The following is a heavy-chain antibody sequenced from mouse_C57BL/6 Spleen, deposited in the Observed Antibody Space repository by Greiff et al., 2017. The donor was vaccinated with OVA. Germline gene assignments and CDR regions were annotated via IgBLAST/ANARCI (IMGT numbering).Heavy chain of an antibody. CDR2: IRNKANGYTT. V-gene: IGHV7-3*01. CDR1: GFTFTDYY. D-gene: IGHD1-2*01. J-gene: IGHJ4*01. CDR3: ARASILRLDD. Sequence: EVMLVESGGGLVQPGGSLSLSCAASGFTFTDYYMSWVRQPPGNALEWLGFIRNKANGYTTEYSASVKGRFTISRDNSQSILYLQMNALRAEDRATYYCARASILRLDDWGQGTSVTVSS.